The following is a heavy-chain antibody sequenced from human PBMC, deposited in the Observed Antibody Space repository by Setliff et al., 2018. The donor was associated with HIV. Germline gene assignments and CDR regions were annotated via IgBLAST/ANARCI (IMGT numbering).Heavy chain of an antibody. J-gene: IGHJ4*02. CDR3: AKGGWGCFDSAGYPEI. CDR2: INPNNGDT. Sequence: ASVKVSCKASAYAFTAYYMHWVRQAPGQGLEWMGWINPNNGDTKYAQRFQDRVTMTRDTSIGTAYMEMGRLTSDDTAVYYCAKGGWGCFDSAGYPEIWGQGTLGTVSS. V-gene: IGHV1-2*02. CDR1: AYAFTAYY. D-gene: IGHD2-2*03.